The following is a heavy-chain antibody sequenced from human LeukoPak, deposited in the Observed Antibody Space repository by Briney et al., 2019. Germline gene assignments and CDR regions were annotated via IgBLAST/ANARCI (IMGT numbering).Heavy chain of an antibody. V-gene: IGHV6-1*01. Sequence: SQTLSLTCAISRDSVSKNSVAWNWIRQSPPRGLEWLGRTYYRSKWYNDYAVSVKSRITINPDTSKNQFSMHLKSVTPEDTAVYYCARDWGDGAGYDYWGQGTLVTVSS. J-gene: IGHJ4*02. CDR1: RDSVSKNSVA. CDR2: TYYRSKWYN. CDR3: ARDWGDGAGYDY. D-gene: IGHD3-16*01.